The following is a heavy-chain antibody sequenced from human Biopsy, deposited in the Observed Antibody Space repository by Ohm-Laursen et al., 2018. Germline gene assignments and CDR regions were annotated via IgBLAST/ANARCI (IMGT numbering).Heavy chain of an antibody. D-gene: IGHD4-17*01. J-gene: IGHJ4*02. CDR3: ARHGFYGDLRMDY. V-gene: IGHV4-39*01. CDR2: ISYTGST. CDR1: GGFISSSSYY. Sequence: SDTLSLTCAVSGGFISSSSYYWGWIRQPPGKGLEWIGSISYTGSTHDNPSLTSRVTISVDTSKNQFSLKLYSLTAADTAVYYCARHGFYGDLRMDYWGQGTLSPSPQ.